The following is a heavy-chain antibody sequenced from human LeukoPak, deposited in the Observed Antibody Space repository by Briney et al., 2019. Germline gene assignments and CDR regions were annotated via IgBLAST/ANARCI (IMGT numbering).Heavy chain of an antibody. CDR1: KFTFSSYA. CDR3: AEVGRFLECLPPLAGFDY. Sequence: GASLRLSCAASKFTFSSYAMSWVRQAPGKGLEWVSAISGSGGSTHYADSVKGRFTISRDNSKNTLYLQMNSLRAEDTAVYYCAEVGRFLECLPPLAGFDYWGQGTLVTVSS. J-gene: IGHJ4*02. V-gene: IGHV3-23*01. CDR2: ISGSGGST. D-gene: IGHD3-3*01.